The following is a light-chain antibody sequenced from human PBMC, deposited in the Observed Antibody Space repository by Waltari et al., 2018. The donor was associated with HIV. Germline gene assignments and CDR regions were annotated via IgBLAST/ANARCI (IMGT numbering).Light chain of an antibody. CDR3: AAWDDSLNGRYV. Sequence: QSGLTPPPSASGTPGQRVTISCSGSSSNTGRHAVHWSQHFPGAAPRLLIYASNQRSSWVPDRFSGSKSGTSASLTISGLQSEDEADYYCAAWDDSLNGRYVFGTGTKVTVL. CDR2: ASN. J-gene: IGLJ1*01. CDR1: SSNTGRHA. V-gene: IGLV1-44*01.